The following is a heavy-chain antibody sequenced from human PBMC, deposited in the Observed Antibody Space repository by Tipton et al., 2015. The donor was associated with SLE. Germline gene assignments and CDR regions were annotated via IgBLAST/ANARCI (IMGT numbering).Heavy chain of an antibody. D-gene: IGHD2-15*01. J-gene: IGHJ2*01. CDR2: VFAGWRY. V-gene: IGHV4-39*07. Sequence: TLSLTCTVSNGSITSLYHYWGWVRQPPGKGLEWLGSVFAGWRYYYNASLRSRVTISVDTVKTQVSLKLTSVTAADRAMYFCARVAVRSVKLWYFELLGRGTLVTVSS. CDR1: NGSITSLYHY. CDR3: ARVAVRSVKLWYFEL.